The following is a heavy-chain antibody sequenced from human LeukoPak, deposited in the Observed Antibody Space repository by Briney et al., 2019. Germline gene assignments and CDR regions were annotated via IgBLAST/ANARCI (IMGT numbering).Heavy chain of an antibody. CDR1: GFTFSNYG. D-gene: IGHD3-10*01. Sequence: GGTLRLSCAASGFTFSNYGMSWVRQAPGKGLEWVSAISGSGGSTYYAHSVKGRFTISRDNSKNTLYLQMNSLRAEDTAVYYCAKSGDGRTDYWGQGTLVTVSS. CDR3: AKSGDGRTDY. V-gene: IGHV3-23*01. CDR2: ISGSGGST. J-gene: IGHJ4*02.